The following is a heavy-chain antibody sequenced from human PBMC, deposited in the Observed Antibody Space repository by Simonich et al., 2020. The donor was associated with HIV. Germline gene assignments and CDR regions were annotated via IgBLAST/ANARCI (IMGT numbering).Heavy chain of an antibody. J-gene: IGHJ4*02. CDR3: ARRHPTTVTTPYFDY. D-gene: IGHD4-17*01. Sequence: QVQLQQWGAGLLKPSETLSLTCAVYGGSFSGYYWSWIRPPPGKGLEWMGEINHSGSTNNNPSLKRRVTISVDTSKNQFSLKLSSVTAADTAVYYCARRHPTTVTTPYFDYWGQGTLVTVSS. V-gene: IGHV4-34*01. CDR2: INHSGST. CDR1: GGSFSGYY.